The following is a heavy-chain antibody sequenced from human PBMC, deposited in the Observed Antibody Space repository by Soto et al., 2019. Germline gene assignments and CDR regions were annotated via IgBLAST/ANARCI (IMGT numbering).Heavy chain of an antibody. CDR2: IYYSGSA. V-gene: IGHV4-59*05. Sequence: SETLSLTCTVSGGSISSYYWSWIRQPPGKGLEWIGSIYYSGSAYYNPSLRSRISISVDTSKNQFSLKLSSVTAADTAVYYCAVLRYYHSRDYLALRAQGSPVPVSS. CDR1: GGSISSYY. D-gene: IGHD3-22*01. J-gene: IGHJ1*01. CDR3: AVLRYYHSRDYLAL.